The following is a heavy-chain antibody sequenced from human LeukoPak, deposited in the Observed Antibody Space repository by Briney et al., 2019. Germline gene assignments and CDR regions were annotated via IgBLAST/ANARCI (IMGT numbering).Heavy chain of an antibody. CDR2: INPNSGGT. CDR3: ANVRNIAAAQNNWFDP. V-gene: IGHV1-2*02. CDR1: GYTFTGYY. Sequence: ASVKVSCKASGYTFTGYYMHWVRQAPGQGLEWMGWINPNSGGTNYVQKFQGRVTMTRDTSISTAYMELRSRRSDDTAVYYCANVRNIAAAQNNWFDPWGQGTLVTVSS. J-gene: IGHJ5*02. D-gene: IGHD6-13*01.